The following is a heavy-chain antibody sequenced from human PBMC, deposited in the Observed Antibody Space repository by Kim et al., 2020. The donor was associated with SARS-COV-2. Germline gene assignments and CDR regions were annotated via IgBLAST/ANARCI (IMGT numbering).Heavy chain of an antibody. Sequence: GGSLRLSCTAPGFTLSTYSMRWVRQAPGKGLKWVSSIRVGETHMYYADSVKGRFTLSRDSAKNSLYLQMNSLRAEDTAVYYCAAQKDYGADRGLQFWGQGTLVTVSS. CDR3: AAQKDYGADRGLQF. V-gene: IGHV3-21*06. D-gene: IGHD4-17*01. CDR1: GFTLSTYS. CDR2: IRVGETHM. J-gene: IGHJ1*01.